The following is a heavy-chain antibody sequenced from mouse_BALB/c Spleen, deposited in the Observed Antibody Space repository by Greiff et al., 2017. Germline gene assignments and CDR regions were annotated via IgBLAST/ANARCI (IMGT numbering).Heavy chain of an antibody. D-gene: IGHD2-3*01. J-gene: IGHJ2*01. CDR3: ALGYSDY. V-gene: IGHV1-87*01. CDR2: IYPGDGDT. Sequence: VQLQESGAELARPGASVKLSCTASGFTFTSYWMQWVKQRPGQGLEWIGAIYPGDGDTRYTQKFKGRATLTADKSSSTVYMQLSSLASEDSAVYYCALGYSDYWGQGTTVTVSS. CDR1: GFTFTSYW.